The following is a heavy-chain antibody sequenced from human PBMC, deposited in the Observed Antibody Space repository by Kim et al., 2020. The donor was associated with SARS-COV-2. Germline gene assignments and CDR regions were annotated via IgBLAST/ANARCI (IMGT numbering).Heavy chain of an antibody. D-gene: IGHD2-2*01. CDR2: LSPNSGIT. J-gene: IGHJ6*02. Sequence: ASVKVSCEASGYTFIGHDLHWVRQARGQGLEWMGRLSPNSGITHYAEKFQGRAIMTRDTSTKVAYLELRGLTPDDTAIYYCARNDALDVWGQGTTVTVSS. V-gene: IGHV1-2*06. CDR1: GYTFIGHD. CDR3: ARNDALDV.